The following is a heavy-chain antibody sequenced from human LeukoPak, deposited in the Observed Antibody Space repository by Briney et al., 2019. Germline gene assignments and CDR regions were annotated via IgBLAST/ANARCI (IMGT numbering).Heavy chain of an antibody. V-gene: IGHV3-30-3*01. CDR1: GLTFSPYA. Sequence: GGSLRLSCAASGLTFSPYAMHWVRQAPGMGLEWLAVISHDGGNEYYADSVRGRFTISRDNSKDTLYLQMNSLRAEDTAVYYCARDRSSTWSHFDHWGQGTLVTVSP. CDR2: ISHDGGNE. CDR3: ARDRSSTWSHFDH. J-gene: IGHJ4*02. D-gene: IGHD6-13*01.